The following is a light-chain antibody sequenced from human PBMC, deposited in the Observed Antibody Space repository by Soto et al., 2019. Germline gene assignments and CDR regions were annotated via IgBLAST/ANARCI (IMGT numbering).Light chain of an antibody. CDR3: QQYGSSPYT. V-gene: IGKV3-20*01. CDR1: RRVRGSN. CDR2: DTS. J-gene: IGKJ2*01. Sequence: EMVLPQFPATLSFSPGERVTLPCRAIRRVRGSNLAGYQQKLGQSPRLLIYDTSSRATGIPDRFSGSGSGTDFTLTISRLEPEDFAVYHCQQYGSSPYTFGQGTKLEIK.